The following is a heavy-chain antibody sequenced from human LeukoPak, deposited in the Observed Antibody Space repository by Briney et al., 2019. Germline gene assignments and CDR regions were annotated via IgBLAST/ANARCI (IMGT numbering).Heavy chain of an antibody. V-gene: IGHV3-53*01. CDR1: GFTVSSSS. CDR2: IYSDNT. Sequence: GGSLRLSCTVSGFTVSSSSMSWVRQAPGKGLEWVSFIYSDNTHYSDTVKGRFTISRDNSKNTLYLQMNSLRAEDTAVYYCARRAGAYSHPYDYWGQGTLVTVSS. D-gene: IGHD4/OR15-4a*01. J-gene: IGHJ4*02. CDR3: ARRAGAYSHPYDY.